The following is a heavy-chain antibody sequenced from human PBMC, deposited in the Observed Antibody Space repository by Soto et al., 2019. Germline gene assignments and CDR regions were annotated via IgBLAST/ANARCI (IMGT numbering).Heavy chain of an antibody. CDR1: GGTFSRYA. V-gene: IGHV1-69*12. J-gene: IGHJ2*01. CDR2: ITPIFGTP. CDR3: AQTLGLAVSGPGRFDL. Sequence: QVQLVQSGTEVKKPGSSMKVSCKASGGTFSRYAINWVRQAPGQGLEWMGGITPIFGTPNYAQKFQGRVTITADGSTKTAYMGLRRLGSEDTAVYYCAQTLGLAVSGPGRFDLWGRGTLVTVTS. D-gene: IGHD6-19*01.